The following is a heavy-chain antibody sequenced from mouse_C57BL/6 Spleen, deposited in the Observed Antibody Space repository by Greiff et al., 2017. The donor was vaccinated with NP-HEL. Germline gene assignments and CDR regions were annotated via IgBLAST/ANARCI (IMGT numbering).Heavy chain of an antibody. V-gene: IGHV1-15*01. CDR2: IDPETGGT. CDR3: TSKGGYDRFAY. D-gene: IGHD2-2*01. CDR1: GYTFTDYE. J-gene: IGHJ3*01. Sequence: VQLQQSGAELVRPGASVTLSCKASGYTFTDYEMHWVKQTPVHGLEWIGAIDPETGGTAYNQKFKGKAILTADKSSSTAYMELRSLTSEDSAVYYCTSKGGYDRFAYWGQGTLVTVSA.